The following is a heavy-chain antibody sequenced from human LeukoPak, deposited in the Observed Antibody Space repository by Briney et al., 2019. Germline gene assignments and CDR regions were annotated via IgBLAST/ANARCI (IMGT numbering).Heavy chain of an antibody. J-gene: IGHJ5*02. CDR3: ARDTRHRYCSSTSCYRGWLDP. Sequence: SETLSLTCAVSADSISSYYWNWIRQPPGKGLEWIGYIYYSGSTNYNPSLKSRVTISVDTSKNQFSLKLSSVTAADTAVYYCARDTRHRYCSSTSCYRGWLDPWGQGTLVTVSS. CDR2: IYYSGST. CDR1: ADSISSYY. V-gene: IGHV4-59*01. D-gene: IGHD2-2*01.